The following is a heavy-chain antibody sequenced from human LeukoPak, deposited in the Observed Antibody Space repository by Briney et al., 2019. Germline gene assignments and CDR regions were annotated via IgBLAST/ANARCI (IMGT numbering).Heavy chain of an antibody. V-gene: IGHV1-2*02. CDR1: GFTFTGYY. CDR3: ARDRGIAARRENWFDP. D-gene: IGHD6-6*01. CDR2: INPNSGGT. J-gene: IGHJ5*02. Sequence: ASVKVSCKASGFTFTGYYMHWVRQAPGQGLEWMGWINPNSGGTNYEQKFQGRVTMTRDTSISTAYMELSRLRSDDTAVYYCARDRGIAARRENWFDPWGQGTLATVSS.